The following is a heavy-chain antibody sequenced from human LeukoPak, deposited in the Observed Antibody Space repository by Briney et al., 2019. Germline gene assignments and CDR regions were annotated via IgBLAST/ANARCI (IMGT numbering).Heavy chain of an antibody. CDR3: AREDNDYHYMFDS. D-gene: IGHD5-12*01. V-gene: IGHV1-2*02. J-gene: IGHJ4*02. CDR2: INPNTGGA. CDR1: GYPFNGYY. Sequence: ASVKVSGKASGYPFNGYYIHWVRQAPGQGLEWMGWINPNTGGANFALKFQARVSMTRDTSINTVFLGLSTLTSDDTAIYYCAREDNDYHYMFDSWGQGTPVTVSS.